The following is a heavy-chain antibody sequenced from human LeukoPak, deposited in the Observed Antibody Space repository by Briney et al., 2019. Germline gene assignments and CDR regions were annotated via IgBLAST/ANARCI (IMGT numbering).Heavy chain of an antibody. J-gene: IGHJ4*02. Sequence: SGGSLRLSCAASGFTFRSYAMHWVRQAPGKGLEYVSAISSNGGSTYYANSVKGRFTISRDNSKNTLYLQMGSLRAEDMAVYYCARGFHGYWGQGTLVTVSS. CDR3: ARGFHGY. V-gene: IGHV3-64*01. CDR2: ISSNGGST. CDR1: GFTFRSYA.